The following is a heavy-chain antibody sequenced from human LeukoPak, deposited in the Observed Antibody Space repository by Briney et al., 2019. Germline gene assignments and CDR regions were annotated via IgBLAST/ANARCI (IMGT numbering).Heavy chain of an antibody. CDR3: ARGTKARYCSSTSCYSTFDY. D-gene: IGHD2-2*01. CDR2: INPSGGST. CDR1: GYTFTSYG. Sequence: ASVKVSCKASGYTFTSYGISWVRQAPGQGLEWMGIINPSGGSTSYAQKFQGRVTMTRDTSTSTVYMELSSLRSEDTAVYYCARGTKARYCSSTSCYSTFDYWGQGTLVTVSS. J-gene: IGHJ4*02. V-gene: IGHV1-46*01.